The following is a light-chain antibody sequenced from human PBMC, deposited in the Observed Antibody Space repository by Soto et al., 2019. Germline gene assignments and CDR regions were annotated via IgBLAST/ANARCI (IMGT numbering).Light chain of an antibody. CDR2: GAS. V-gene: IGKV3-20*01. J-gene: IGKJ1*01. CDR3: QQYGSSPRT. Sequence: EIVLTQSPGALSLSPGERATLSCGASQSVSSSYLAWYQQKTGQAPRLLIYGASTRATGIPDRFSGSGSGTDFTLTISRLETEDFAVYYCQQYGSSPRTFGQGTKVEIK. CDR1: QSVSSSY.